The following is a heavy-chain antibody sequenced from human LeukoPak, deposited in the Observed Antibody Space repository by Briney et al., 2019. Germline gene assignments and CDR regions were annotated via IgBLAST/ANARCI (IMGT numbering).Heavy chain of an antibody. CDR2: ISGDGGST. CDR1: GFTFDDYT. V-gene: IGHV3-43*01. D-gene: IGHD3-3*01. CDR3: SGYYEYYFDY. J-gene: IGHJ4*02. Sequence: GGSLRLSCAASGFTFDDYTIHWVRQVPGKGLEWVSLISGDGGSTYYADSVKGRFTISRDNSKNTLYLQMNSLRAEDTAVYYCSGYYEYYFDYWGQGTLVTVSS.